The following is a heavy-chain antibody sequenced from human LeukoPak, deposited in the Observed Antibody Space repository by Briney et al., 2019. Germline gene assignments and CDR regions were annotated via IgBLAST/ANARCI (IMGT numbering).Heavy chain of an antibody. CDR3: SRDLSGGGYDI. V-gene: IGHV3-30-3*01. CDR2: ISYDGSNK. J-gene: IGHJ3*02. D-gene: IGHD2-15*01. CDR1: GFTFSSYA. Sequence: GGTLRLSCAASGFTFSSYAMHWVRQAPGKGLEWVAVISYDGSNKYYADSGKGRFTLSRDNSKNTLYVQMNSLRAEDTAVYYCSRDLSGGGYDIWGQGTVVTVSS.